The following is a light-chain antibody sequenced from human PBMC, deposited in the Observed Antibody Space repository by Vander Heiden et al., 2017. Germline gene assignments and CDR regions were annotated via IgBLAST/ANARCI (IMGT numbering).Light chain of an antibody. CDR1: RSHPGRHY. CDR2: RNN. J-gene: IGLJ3*02. V-gene: IGLV1-47*01. Sequence: SVLTQPPSASGTPGQRVTISCSGSRSHPGRHYVYWYQQRPGTAPNLLIYRNNERPSGVPDRFSGSKSGTSASLAISGLRSADEADYYCAAWDDSLSGRVFGGGTKLTVL. CDR3: AAWDDSLSGRV.